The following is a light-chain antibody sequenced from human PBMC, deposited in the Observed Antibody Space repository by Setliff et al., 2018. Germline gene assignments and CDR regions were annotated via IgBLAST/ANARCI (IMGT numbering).Light chain of an antibody. J-gene: IGLJ1*01. Sequence: QSVLTQPPSVSGAPGQRVTISCTGSSSNIGAAYDVHWYQHLPGTAPKLLILANSNRPSGVPDRFSGSKSGTSASLAITGLQAEDEADYYCQSYDSSLSGYVFGTGTKVTVL. CDR3: QSYDSSLSGYV. V-gene: IGLV1-40*01. CDR1: SSNIGAAYD. CDR2: ANS.